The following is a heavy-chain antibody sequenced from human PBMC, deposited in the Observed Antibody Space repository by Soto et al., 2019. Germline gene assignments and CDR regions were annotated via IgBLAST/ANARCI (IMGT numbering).Heavy chain of an antibody. J-gene: IGHJ6*03. CDR3: ARDPWVAMMPDRYYYYMDV. CDR1: GYTFTSYG. CDR2: ISAYNGNT. Sequence: QVQLVQSGAEVKKPGASVKVSCKASGYTFTSYGISWVRQAPGQGLEWMGWISAYNGNTNYAQKLQGRVTMTTDTSTSTAYMELRSLRSDDTAVYYCARDPWVAMMPDRYYYYMDVWGKGTTVTVSS. V-gene: IGHV1-18*01. D-gene: IGHD5-12*01.